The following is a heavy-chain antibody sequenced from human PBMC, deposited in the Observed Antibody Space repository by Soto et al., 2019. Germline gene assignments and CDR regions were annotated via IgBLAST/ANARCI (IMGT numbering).Heavy chain of an antibody. J-gene: IGHJ3*02. CDR2: ISAYNGNT. CDR3: ARDWQYYYDSSGYSPNHDAFDI. D-gene: IGHD3-22*01. Sequence: ASVKVSCKASGYTFTSYGISWVRQAPGQGLEWMGWISAYNGNTNYAQKLQGRVTMTTDTSTSTAYMELRSLRSDDTAVYYCARDWQYYYDSSGYSPNHDAFDIWGQGTMVTVSS. V-gene: IGHV1-18*01. CDR1: GYTFTSYG.